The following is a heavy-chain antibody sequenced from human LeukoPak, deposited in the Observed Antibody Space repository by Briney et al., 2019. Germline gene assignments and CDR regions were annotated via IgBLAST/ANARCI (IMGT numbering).Heavy chain of an antibody. Sequence: ASVKVSCKASGYTFTSYYMHWVRQAPGQGLEWMGIINPSGGSTSYAQKFQGRVTITADESTSTAYMELSSLRSEDTAVYYCARGSPKSYYYDSSGYYLDYWGQGTLVTVSS. J-gene: IGHJ4*02. CDR3: ARGSPKSYYYDSSGYYLDY. V-gene: IGHV1-46*01. CDR1: GYTFTSYY. D-gene: IGHD3-22*01. CDR2: INPSGGST.